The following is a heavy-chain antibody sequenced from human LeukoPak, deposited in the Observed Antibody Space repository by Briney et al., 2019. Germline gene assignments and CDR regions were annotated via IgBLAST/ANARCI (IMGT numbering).Heavy chain of an antibody. V-gene: IGHV4-39*01. D-gene: IGHD2-2*03. CDR3: ARHGSTDYFDY. J-gene: IGHJ4*02. CDR1: GGSISSSTSY. CDR2: IYYSGST. Sequence: SETLSLTCGVSGGSISSSTSYWGLIRQPPGKGLEWIGRIYYSGSTFYNPSLKSQVTISVDTSKNQFSLRLSSVTAADTAVYYCARHGSTDYFDYWGQGTLVTVSS.